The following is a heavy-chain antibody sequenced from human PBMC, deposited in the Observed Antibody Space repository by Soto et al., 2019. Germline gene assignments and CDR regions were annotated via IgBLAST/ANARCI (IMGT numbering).Heavy chain of an antibody. Sequence: ASVKVSCKASGYTFTGYYMHWVRQAPGQGLEWMGWINPNSGGTNYAQKFQGRVTMTRDTSISTAYMELSRLRSDDTAVYYCAREYDSSGYYFLPHNDYSGQGTLVTVSS. CDR3: AREYDSSGYYFLPHNDY. D-gene: IGHD3-22*01. CDR1: GYTFTGYY. V-gene: IGHV1-2*02. J-gene: IGHJ4*02. CDR2: INPNSGGT.